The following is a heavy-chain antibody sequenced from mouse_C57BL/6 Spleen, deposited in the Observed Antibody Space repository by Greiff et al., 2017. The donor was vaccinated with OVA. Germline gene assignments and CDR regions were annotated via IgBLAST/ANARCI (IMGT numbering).Heavy chain of an antibody. Sequence: QVQLQQSGAELVMPGASVKLSCKASGYTFTSYWMHWVKQRPGQGLEWIGEIDPSDSYTNYNQKFKGKSTLTVDKSSSTAYMQLSSLTSEDSAVYYCARKGAGSYFDVWGTGTTVTVSS. V-gene: IGHV1-69*01. CDR1: GYTFTSYW. CDR3: ARKGAGSYFDV. CDR2: IDPSDSYT. J-gene: IGHJ1*03. D-gene: IGHD2-2*01.